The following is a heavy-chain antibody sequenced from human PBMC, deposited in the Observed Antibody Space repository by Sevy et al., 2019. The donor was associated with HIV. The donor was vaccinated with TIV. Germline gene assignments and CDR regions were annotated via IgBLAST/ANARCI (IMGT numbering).Heavy chain of an antibody. D-gene: IGHD3-22*01. CDR1: GFTFSTYA. CDR2: ISSPGTST. CDR3: VKDGGYDISGYYFDY. V-gene: IGHV3-64D*06. Sequence: GGSLRLSCSASGFTFSTYAMHWVRQAPGKGLEYVSAISSPGTSTYYADSVKGRFTISRDNSKSTMSFQMSSLRTEDTAVYYCVKDGGYDISGYYFDYWGQGTLVTVSS. J-gene: IGHJ4*02.